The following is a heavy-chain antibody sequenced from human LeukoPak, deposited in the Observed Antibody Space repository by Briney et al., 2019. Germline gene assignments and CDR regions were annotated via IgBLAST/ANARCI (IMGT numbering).Heavy chain of an antibody. CDR3: ARAPRSSGWSSFDY. J-gene: IGHJ4*02. CDR2: INPNSGGT. Sequence: WINPNSGGTNYAQKFQGRVTMTRDTSISTAYMELSRLRSDDTAVYYCARAPRSSGWSSFDYWGQGTLVTVSS. V-gene: IGHV1-2*02. D-gene: IGHD6-19*01.